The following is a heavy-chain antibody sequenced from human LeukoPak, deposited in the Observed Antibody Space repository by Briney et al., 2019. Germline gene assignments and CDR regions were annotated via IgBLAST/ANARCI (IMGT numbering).Heavy chain of an antibody. Sequence: GESLKISCKGSGYRFTTYWIAWVRQMPGKGLEWVGIIYPGDSDTRYSPSFQGQATISADKSINTAYLQWSSLKASDTAIYYCARRYCSSTTCRGDFDYWGQGTLVTVSS. CDR3: ARRYCSSTTCRGDFDY. D-gene: IGHD2-2*01. CDR2: IYPGDSDT. V-gene: IGHV5-51*01. J-gene: IGHJ4*02. CDR1: GYRFTTYW.